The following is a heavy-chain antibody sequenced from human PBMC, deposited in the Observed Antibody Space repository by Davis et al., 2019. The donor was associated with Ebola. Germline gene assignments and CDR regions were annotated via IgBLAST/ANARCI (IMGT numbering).Heavy chain of an antibody. D-gene: IGHD3-22*01. CDR2: IIPIFGIA. CDR3: ARDLYYDSSGYSG. J-gene: IGHJ4*02. Sequence: SVKVSCKASGGTFSSYTISWVRQAPGQGLEWMGGIIPIFGIANYAKRFQGRVTITADESTSTAYMELSSLRSEDTAVYYCARDLYYDSSGYSGWGQGTLVTVSS. V-gene: IGHV1-69*13. CDR1: GGTFSSYT.